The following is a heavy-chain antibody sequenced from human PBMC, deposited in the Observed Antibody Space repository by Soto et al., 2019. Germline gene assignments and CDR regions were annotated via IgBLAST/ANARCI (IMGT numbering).Heavy chain of an antibody. CDR2: IYYSGST. D-gene: IGHD3-9*01. V-gene: IGHV4-59*08. Sequence: SETMSLTCTVSGRYISSYYWSWILQPPGKRLKRIVYIYYSGSTNYNPSLKSRVTISVDTSKYQFSLKLSSLTAADTAVYYCARRVRNYDILTGYYGDAFDIWGQGTMVT. CDR3: ARRVRNYDILTGYYGDAFDI. CDR1: GRYISSYY. J-gene: IGHJ3*02.